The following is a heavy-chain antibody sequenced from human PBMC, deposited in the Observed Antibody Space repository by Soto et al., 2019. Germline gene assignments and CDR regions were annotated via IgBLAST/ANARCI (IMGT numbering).Heavy chain of an antibody. D-gene: IGHD3-22*01. V-gene: IGHV4-4*02. CDR1: GGSISSSNW. CDR2: IYHSGST. CDR3: ARGTNNYDSSGYYYNYFDY. J-gene: IGHJ4*02. Sequence: PSETLSLTCAVSGGSISSSNWWSWVRQPPGKGLEWIGEIYHSGSTNYNPSLKSRVTISVDKSKNQFSLKLSSVTAADTAVYYCARGTNNYDSSGYYYNYFDYWGQGTLVTVSS.